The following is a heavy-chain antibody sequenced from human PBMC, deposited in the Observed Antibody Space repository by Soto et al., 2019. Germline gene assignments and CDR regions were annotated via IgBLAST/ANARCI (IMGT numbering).Heavy chain of an antibody. CDR3: ARRLYYDSSGFEGGGMDV. J-gene: IGHJ6*02. CDR1: GGSISSSSYY. V-gene: IGHV4-39*01. Sequence: QLQLQESGPGLVKPSETLSLTCTVSGGSISSSSYYWGWIRQPPGKGLEWIGSIYYSGSTYYNPSLKSRVTISVDTSKNQFSLKLGSVTAADTAVYYCARRLYYDSSGFEGGGMDVWGQGTTVTVSS. D-gene: IGHD3-22*01. CDR2: IYYSGST.